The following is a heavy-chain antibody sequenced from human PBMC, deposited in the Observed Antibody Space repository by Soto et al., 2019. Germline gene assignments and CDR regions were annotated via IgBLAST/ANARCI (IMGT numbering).Heavy chain of an antibody. CDR2: IYPGDSDT. V-gene: IGHV5-51*01. CDR1: GYSFISYW. Sequence: GEPLKISCKGSGYSFISYWIGWVRQMPGKGLEWMGIIYPGDSDTRYSPSFQGQVTISADKSISTAYLQWSSLKASDTAMYYCARHPADNYIWGSYRLAAFDIWGQGTMVTVSS. D-gene: IGHD3-16*02. CDR3: ARHPADNYIWGSYRLAAFDI. J-gene: IGHJ3*02.